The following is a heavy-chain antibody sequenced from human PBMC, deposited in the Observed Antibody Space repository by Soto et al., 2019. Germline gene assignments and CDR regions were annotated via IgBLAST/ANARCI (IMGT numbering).Heavy chain of an antibody. D-gene: IGHD3-10*01. V-gene: IGHV4-59*08. CDR3: ARLGLGGYYGSGRNDY. J-gene: IGHJ4*02. Sequence: SETLSLTCTVSGGSISSYYWSWIRQPPGKGLEWIGYIYYSGSTNYNPSLKSRVTISVDTSKNQFSLKLSSVTAADTAVYYCARLGLGGYYGSGRNDYWGQGTLVTVSS. CDR2: IYYSGST. CDR1: GGSISSYY.